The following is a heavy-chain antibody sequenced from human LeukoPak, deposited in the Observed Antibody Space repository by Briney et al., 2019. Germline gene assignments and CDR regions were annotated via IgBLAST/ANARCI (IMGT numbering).Heavy chain of an antibody. D-gene: IGHD2/OR15-2a*01. Sequence: QSGGSLRLSCGASGITFSSYSMNWVRQAPGKGLEWVLYISSSGSTKYYADSVKGRFTISRDNARNSLYLQMNSLRAEDTAVYFCARGGLSIMGYWGQGTLVTVSS. V-gene: IGHV3-48*01. CDR3: ARGGLSIMGY. J-gene: IGHJ4*02. CDR2: ISSSGSTK. CDR1: GITFSSYS.